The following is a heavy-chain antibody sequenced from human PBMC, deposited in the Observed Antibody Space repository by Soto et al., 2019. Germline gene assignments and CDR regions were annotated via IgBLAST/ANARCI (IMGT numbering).Heavy chain of an antibody. Sequence: SETLSLTCTVSGGSISSSSYYWGWIRQPPGKGLEWIGSIYYSGSTYYNPSLKSRVTISVDTSKNQFSLKLSSVTATDTAVYYCGVVIQREWFDPWGPGTLVTVSS. CDR1: GGSISSSSYY. J-gene: IGHJ5*02. V-gene: IGHV4-39*01. CDR3: GVVIQREWFDP. D-gene: IGHD3-3*01. CDR2: IYYSGST.